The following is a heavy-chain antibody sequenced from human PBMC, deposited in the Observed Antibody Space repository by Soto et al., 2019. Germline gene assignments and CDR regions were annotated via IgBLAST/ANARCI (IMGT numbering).Heavy chain of an antibody. J-gene: IGHJ4*01. CDR2: ISSSSSYI. Sequence: GGSLRLSCAASGVTFISYSMNWVRQATGKGLEWVSSISSSSSYIYYADSVKGRFAISRDDSKNIVYMQMNSLRTEDTAVYYCSTDSYINMIAVRLDYWGLGTRVTVSS. D-gene: IGHD3-22*01. CDR3: STDSYINMIAVRLDY. CDR1: GVTFISYS. V-gene: IGHV3-21*03.